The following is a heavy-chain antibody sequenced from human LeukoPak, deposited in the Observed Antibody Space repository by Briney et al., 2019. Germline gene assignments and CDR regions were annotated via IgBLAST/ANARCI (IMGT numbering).Heavy chain of an antibody. V-gene: IGHV4-4*02. Sequence: SETLSLTCAVSGGSISSSNWWSWVRPPPGKGLEWIGEIYHSGSTNYNPSLKSRVTISVDKSKNQFSLKLSSVTAADTAVYYCARRDYDYVWGSYRSLYYFDYWGQGTLVTVSS. D-gene: IGHD3-16*02. CDR2: IYHSGST. CDR3: ARRDYDYVWGSYRSLYYFDY. CDR1: GGSISSSNW. J-gene: IGHJ4*02.